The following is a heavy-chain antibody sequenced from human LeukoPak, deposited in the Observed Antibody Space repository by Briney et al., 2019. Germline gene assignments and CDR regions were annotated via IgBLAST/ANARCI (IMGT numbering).Heavy chain of an antibody. Sequence: SETLSLTCTVSGGSISSYYWSWIRQPPGKGLEWIGEINHSGSTNYNPSLKSRVTISVDTSKNQFSLKLSSVTAADTAVYYCARGRMVRGVTTYYYYYYMDVWGKGTTVTVSS. CDR2: INHSGST. CDR3: ARGRMVRGVTTYYYYYYMDV. CDR1: GGSISSYY. D-gene: IGHD3-10*01. V-gene: IGHV4-34*01. J-gene: IGHJ6*03.